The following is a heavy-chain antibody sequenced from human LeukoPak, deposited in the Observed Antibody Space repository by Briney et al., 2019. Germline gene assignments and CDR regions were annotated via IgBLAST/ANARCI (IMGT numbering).Heavy chain of an antibody. V-gene: IGHV4-59*12. CDR3: ARDGLLWFGELSPRDYYYMDV. CDR2: IYYSGST. J-gene: IGHJ6*03. Sequence: SETLSLTCTVSGGSITSYYWSWIRQPPGKGLEWIGYIYYSGSTNYNPSLKSRVTISVGTSKNLFSLELSFVTAADTAVYYCARDGLLWFGELSPRDYYYMDVWGKGTTVTVSS. D-gene: IGHD3-10*01. CDR1: GGSITSYY.